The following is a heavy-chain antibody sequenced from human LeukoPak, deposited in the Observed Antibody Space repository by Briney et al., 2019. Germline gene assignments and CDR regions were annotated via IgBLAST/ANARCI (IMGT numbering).Heavy chain of an antibody. D-gene: IGHD5-12*01. CDR3: ARDDSRGDSGYDFFYYYYGMDV. V-gene: IGHV3-30*04. Sequence: GGSLRLSCVDSGFIFGTSAMHWVRQAPGKGLDWVAIISHDGTKRYYTDSVKGRFTISRDNSKNTLYLQMNSLRAEDTAVYYCARDDSRGDSGYDFFYYYYGMDVWGQGTTVTVSS. CDR2: ISHDGTKR. J-gene: IGHJ6*02. CDR1: GFIFGTSA.